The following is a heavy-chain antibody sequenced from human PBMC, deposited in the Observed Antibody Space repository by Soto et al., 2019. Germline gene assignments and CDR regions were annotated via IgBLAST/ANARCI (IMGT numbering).Heavy chain of an antibody. CDR1: GGTFSSYA. D-gene: IGHD6-13*01. V-gene: IGHV1-69*13. J-gene: IGHJ4*01. Sequence: GASVKVSCKASGGTFSSYAISWVRQAPGQGLEWMGGIIPIFGTANYAQKFQGRVTITADESTSTAYMELSSLRSEDTAVYYCARVSAPIAAPSSDYWRHATLVTVSS. CDR2: IIPIFGTA. CDR3: ARVSAPIAAPSSDY.